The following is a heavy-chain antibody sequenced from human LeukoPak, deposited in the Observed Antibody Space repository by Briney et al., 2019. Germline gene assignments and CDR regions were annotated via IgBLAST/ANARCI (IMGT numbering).Heavy chain of an antibody. Sequence: PSQTLSLTCTVSGDVISSGYYWSWIRQPPGKGLEWIGYIYHSGGTYYNPSLKSRVSISVDKSNNQFSLKVNSVTAADTAVYYCSTGPTLFLWGQGTLVTVSS. J-gene: IGHJ4*02. CDR2: IYHSGGT. V-gene: IGHV4-30-2*01. CDR3: STGPTLFL. D-gene: IGHD3-10*02. CDR1: GDVISSGYY.